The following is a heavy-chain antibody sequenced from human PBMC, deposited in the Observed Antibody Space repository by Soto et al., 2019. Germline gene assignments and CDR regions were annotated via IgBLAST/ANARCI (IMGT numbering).Heavy chain of an antibody. J-gene: IGHJ4*02. CDR3: ARAYQLLSFAY. CDR2: IYYSGST. Sequence: QLQLQESGPGLVKPSETLSLTCTVSGGSISSSSYYWGWIRQPPGKGLEWIGCIYYSGSTYYHPSLSGRVTISVATSTNRFSLKLSSVTAAVTAVYSCARAYQLLSFAYWGLGTLVTVAS. D-gene: IGHD2-2*01. V-gene: IGHV4-39*01. CDR1: GGSISSSSYY.